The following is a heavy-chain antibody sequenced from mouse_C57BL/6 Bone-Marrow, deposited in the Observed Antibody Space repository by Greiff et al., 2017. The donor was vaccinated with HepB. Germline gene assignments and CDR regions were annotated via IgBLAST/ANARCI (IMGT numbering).Heavy chain of an antibody. CDR1: GYTFTDYY. V-gene: IGHV1-76*01. D-gene: IGHD2-5*01. Sequence: VQLKESGAELVRPGASVKLSCKASGYTFTDYYINWVKQRPGQGLEWIARIYPGSGNTYYNEKFKGKATLTAEKSSSTAYMQLSSLTSEDSAVYFCARIYSNFAYWGQGTLVTVSA. CDR3: ARIYSNFAY. J-gene: IGHJ3*01. CDR2: IYPGSGNT.